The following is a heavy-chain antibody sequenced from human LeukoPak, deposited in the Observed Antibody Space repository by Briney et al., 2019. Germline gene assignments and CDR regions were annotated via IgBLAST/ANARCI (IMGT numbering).Heavy chain of an antibody. Sequence: GGSLRLSCAASGFTFSSYAMSWVRQAPGKGLEWVSAISGSGGSTYYADSVKGRFTISRDNSKNTLYLQMNSLRAEDTAVYYCAKDQSWFGELLHNWFDPWGQGTLVIVSS. V-gene: IGHV3-23*01. J-gene: IGHJ5*02. D-gene: IGHD3-10*01. CDR2: ISGSGGST. CDR1: GFTFSSYA. CDR3: AKDQSWFGELLHNWFDP.